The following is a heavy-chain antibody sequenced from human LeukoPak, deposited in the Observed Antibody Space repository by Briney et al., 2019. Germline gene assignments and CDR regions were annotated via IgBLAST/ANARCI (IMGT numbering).Heavy chain of an antibody. J-gene: IGHJ5*02. D-gene: IGHD3-10*01. Sequence: GGSLRLSCAASGFTFLTYAMAWVRQAPGKGLEWVSSISGGAAGTYYAPSVKGRFTVSRDNDKNALYLQMDDVTAADTALYYLSKGRGGGTDIWVPPVNPLGQGTL. V-gene: IGHV3-23*01. CDR2: ISGGAAGT. CDR3: SKGRGGGTDIWVPPVNP. CDR1: GFTFLTYA.